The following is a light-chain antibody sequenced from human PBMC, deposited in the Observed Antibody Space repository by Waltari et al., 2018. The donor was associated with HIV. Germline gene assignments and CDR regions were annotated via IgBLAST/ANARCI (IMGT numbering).Light chain of an antibody. V-gene: IGKV3-15*01. Sequence: EIVMTQSPATLSVSPGERATLSCRARQSVSSNLAWYRQKPGQAPRLLIFGASTRATGIPARFSGSGSGTEFALTISGLQSEDFAVYYCQQYNNWPITFGQGTRLEIK. J-gene: IGKJ5*01. CDR2: GAS. CDR3: QQYNNWPIT. CDR1: QSVSSN.